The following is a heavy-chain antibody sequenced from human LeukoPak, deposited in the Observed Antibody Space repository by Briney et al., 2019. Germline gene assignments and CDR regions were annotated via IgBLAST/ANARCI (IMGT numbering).Heavy chain of an antibody. CDR3: ARDRSGYSGYECQAY. CDR1: GXTFSSYA. CDR2: VSSGGTYI. Sequence: PGGSLRLSCEASGXTFSSYAMTWVRQVPGKGLEWVSSVSSGGTYIYYADSVKGRFTISRDNTKNSLYLQMNSLRAEDTAVYYCARDRSGYSGYECQAYWGQGTLVTVSS. V-gene: IGHV3-21*01. D-gene: IGHD5-12*01. J-gene: IGHJ4*02.